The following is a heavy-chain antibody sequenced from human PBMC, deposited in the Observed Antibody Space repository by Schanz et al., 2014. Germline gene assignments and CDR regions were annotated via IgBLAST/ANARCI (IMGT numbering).Heavy chain of an antibody. D-gene: IGHD3-9*01. CDR2: INPSGGST. V-gene: IGHV1-46*01. CDR3: AKVDRTRYYAMDV. CDR1: GYTFTSYY. Sequence: QVQLVQSGAEVKKPGASVKVSCKASGYTFTSYYMHWVRQAPGQGLEWMGMINPSGGSTTYAQKFQGRITMTRGTSTSTVYMEVSRLRAEDTSVYYCAKVDRTRYYAMDVWGQGTKVTVSS. J-gene: IGHJ6*02.